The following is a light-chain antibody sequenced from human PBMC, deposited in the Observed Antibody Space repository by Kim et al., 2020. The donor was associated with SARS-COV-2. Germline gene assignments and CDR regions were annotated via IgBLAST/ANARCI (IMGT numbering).Light chain of an antibody. CDR2: GKN. CDR1: SLRSYY. J-gene: IGLJ2*01. V-gene: IGLV3-19*01. Sequence: SSELTQDPAVSVALGQTVRITCQGDSLRSYYATWYQQKPGQAPILVIYGKNNRPSGIPDRFSGSSSGNTASLTITGTQAGDEADYYCNSRDSNNNVLFGGGPQLTV. CDR3: NSRDSNNNVL.